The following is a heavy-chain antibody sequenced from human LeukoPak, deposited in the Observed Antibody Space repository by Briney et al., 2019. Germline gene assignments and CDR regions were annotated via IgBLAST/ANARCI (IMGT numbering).Heavy chain of an antibody. Sequence: ASVKVSCKASGYTFTSYDINWVRQATGQGLEWMGWMNPNSGNTGYAQKFQGRVTMTRSTSISTAYMELSSLRSEDTAVYYCARRRYCTNGVCYFAVRSHPPWFDPWGQGTLVTVSS. CDR3: ARRRYCTNGVCYFAVRSHPPWFDP. CDR2: MNPNSGNT. V-gene: IGHV1-8*01. CDR1: GYTFTSYD. J-gene: IGHJ5*02. D-gene: IGHD2-8*01.